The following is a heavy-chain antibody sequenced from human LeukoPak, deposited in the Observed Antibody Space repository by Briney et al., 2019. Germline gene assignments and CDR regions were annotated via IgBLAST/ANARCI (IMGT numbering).Heavy chain of an antibody. Sequence: GGSLRLSCAASGFTFSDYYMSWIRQAPGKGLEWVSAISGSGGSTYYADSVKGRFTISRDNSKNTLYLQMNSLRAEDTAVYYCAKVTSYYDSSGYGDYWGQGTLVTVSS. D-gene: IGHD3-22*01. CDR3: AKVTSYYDSSGYGDY. V-gene: IGHV3-23*01. J-gene: IGHJ4*02. CDR2: ISGSGGST. CDR1: GFTFSDYY.